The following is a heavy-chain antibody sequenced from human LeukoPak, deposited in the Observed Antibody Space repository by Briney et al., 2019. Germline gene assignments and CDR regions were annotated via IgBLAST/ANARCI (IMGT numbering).Heavy chain of an antibody. CDR3: ASSSYCGGDCYDFDY. D-gene: IGHD2-21*02. V-gene: IGHV4-59*01. CDR2: IYYSGST. CDR1: GGSISSYY. Sequence: SETLSLTCTVSGGSISSYYWSWIRQPPGKGLEWIGYIYYSGSTNYNPSLKSRVTILVDTSKNQFSLKLSSVTAADTAVYYCASSSYCGGDCYDFDYWGQGTLVTVSS. J-gene: IGHJ4*02.